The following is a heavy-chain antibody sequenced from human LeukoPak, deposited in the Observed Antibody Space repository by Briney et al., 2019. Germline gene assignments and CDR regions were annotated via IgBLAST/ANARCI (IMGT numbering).Heavy chain of an antibody. D-gene: IGHD3-10*01. J-gene: IGHJ3*02. CDR1: GFSLSTSGMC. CDR2: IDWDDDK. CDR3: ARINSGWDYAFDI. Sequence: SGPALVKPTQTLTLTCTFSGFSLSTSGMCVSWIRQPPGKALEWLARIDWDDDKYYSTSLKTRLTISKDTSKIQVVLTMTNMDPVDTATYYCARINSGWDYAFDIWGQGTMVTVSS. V-gene: IGHV2-70*11.